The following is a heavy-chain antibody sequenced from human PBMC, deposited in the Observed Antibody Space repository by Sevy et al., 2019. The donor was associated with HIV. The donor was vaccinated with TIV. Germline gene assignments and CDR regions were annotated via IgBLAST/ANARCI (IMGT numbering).Heavy chain of an antibody. J-gene: IGHJ4*02. D-gene: IGHD3-10*01. CDR3: ARPGQIGYFDY. CDR2: ISYDGSNK. Sequence: GGSLRLSCAASGFTFSSYAMHWVRQAPGEGLEWVAVISYDGSNKYYADSVKGRFTISRDNSKNTLYLQMNSLRAEDTAVYYCARPGQIGYFDYWGQGTLVTVSS. V-gene: IGHV3-30-3*01. CDR1: GFTFSSYA.